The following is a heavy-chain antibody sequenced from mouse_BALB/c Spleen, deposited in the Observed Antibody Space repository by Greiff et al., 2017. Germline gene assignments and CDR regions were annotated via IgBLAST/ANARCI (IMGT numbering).Heavy chain of an antibody. V-gene: IGHV14-4*02. CDR1: GFNIKDYY. D-gene: IGHD2-14*01. J-gene: IGHJ2*01. CDR2: IDPENGDT. Sequence: VQLKQSGAELVRSGASVKLSCTASGFNIKDYYMHWVKQRPEQGLEWIGWIDPENGDTEYAPKFQGKATMTADTSSNTAYLQLSSLTSEDTAVYYCNAGDRYFDYWGQGTTLTVSS. CDR3: NAGDRYFDY.